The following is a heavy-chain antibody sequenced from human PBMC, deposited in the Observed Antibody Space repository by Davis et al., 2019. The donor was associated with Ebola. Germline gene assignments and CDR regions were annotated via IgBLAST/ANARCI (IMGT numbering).Heavy chain of an antibody. CDR1: GYTFNSHG. CDR3: ARVVTVGIDAFDI. D-gene: IGHD4-23*01. V-gene: IGHV1-18*01. J-gene: IGHJ3*02. CDR2: ISAYNGNT. Sequence: ASVKVSCKASGYTFNSHGISWVRQAPGQGLEWMGWISAYNGNTNYAQKLQGRVTMTTDTSTSTAYMELRSLRSDDTAVYYCARVVTVGIDAFDIWGQGTMVTVSS.